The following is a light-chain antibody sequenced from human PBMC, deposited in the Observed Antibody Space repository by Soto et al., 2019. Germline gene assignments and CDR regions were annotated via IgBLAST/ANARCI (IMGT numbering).Light chain of an antibody. CDR1: NFNIGSHT. CDR3: SVWDDSLKGCV. CDR2: NNN. V-gene: IGLV1-44*01. Sequence: QSVLTQPPSASGTPGQRVTISCSGSNFNIGSHTVNWYQQLPGTAPKLLMHNNNQRPSGVPDRFSGSKSGTSASLAISGLQSEDEDDYSCSVWDDSLKGCVFGGGTKLTVL. J-gene: IGLJ3*02.